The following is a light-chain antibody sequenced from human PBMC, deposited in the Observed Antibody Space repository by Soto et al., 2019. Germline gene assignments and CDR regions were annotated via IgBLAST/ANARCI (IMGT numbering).Light chain of an antibody. CDR3: SSYTSSNTVI. V-gene: IGLV2-14*01. J-gene: IGLJ2*01. Sequence: QSVLTQPASVSGSPGQSITISCAGTSSDVGGYNYVSWYQQHPGKAPKLMIYDVGNRPSGVSNRFSGSKSGSTASLTISGIQAEDAADYYCSSYTSSNTVIFGGGTKLTVL. CDR1: SSDVGGYNY. CDR2: DVG.